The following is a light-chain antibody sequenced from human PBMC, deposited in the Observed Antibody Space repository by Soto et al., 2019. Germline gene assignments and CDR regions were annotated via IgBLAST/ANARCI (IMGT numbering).Light chain of an antibody. CDR1: QSVTIN. CDR3: QQYGGSPIT. CDR2: GAS. J-gene: IGKJ5*01. Sequence: ILLTQSPDTLSVSPGERVTLSCRASQSVTINLAWYQHTPGQSPRLLISGASSGATGLPSRFSGSGSGTDFTLTINSLQSEDAAVYYCQQYGGSPITFGLGTRLEIK. V-gene: IGKV3-15*01.